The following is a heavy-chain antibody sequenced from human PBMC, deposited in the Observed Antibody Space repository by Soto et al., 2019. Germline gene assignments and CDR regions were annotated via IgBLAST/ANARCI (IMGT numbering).Heavy chain of an antibody. CDR3: ARYTGTYMFH. CDR2: IYPADSDT. Sequence: PGESLKISCKGSGYSFSNNWIAWVRQMPGKGLEWMGIIYPADSDTRYSPSFQGQVAISADKSISTAYLQWSSLKASDTAMYYCARYTGTYMFHWGQGTLVTVSS. J-gene: IGHJ4*02. D-gene: IGHD3-10*01. CDR1: GYSFSNNW. V-gene: IGHV5-51*01.